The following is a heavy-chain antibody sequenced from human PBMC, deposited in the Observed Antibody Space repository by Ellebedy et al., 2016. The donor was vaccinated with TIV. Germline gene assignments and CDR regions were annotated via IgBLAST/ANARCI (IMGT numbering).Heavy chain of an antibody. V-gene: IGHV3-53*01. CDR1: GFTVSSNY. D-gene: IGHD4-23*01. CDR2: IYSCGST. J-gene: IGHJ4*02. CDR3: ARDNGGQRGDFFDY. Sequence: GESLKISCAASGFTVSSNYMSWVRQAPGKGLEWVSVIYSCGSTYYADSVKGRFTVSRDNSKNTLYLQMNTMKVEETAVFYCARDNGGQRGDFFDYWGQGTLVTVSS.